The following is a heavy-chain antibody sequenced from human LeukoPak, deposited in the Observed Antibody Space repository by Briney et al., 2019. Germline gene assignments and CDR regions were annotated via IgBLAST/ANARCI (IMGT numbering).Heavy chain of an antibody. Sequence: PGGSLRLSCAASGFTVSSNYMSWVRQAPGKGLEWVSVIYSGGSTYYADSVKGRFTISRDNSKNTLYLQMNSLRAEDTAVYCCARDSIVVVPAAYYYYGMDVWGQGTTVTVSS. D-gene: IGHD2-2*01. CDR1: GFTVSSNY. CDR3: ARDSIVVVPAAYYYYGMDV. J-gene: IGHJ6*02. V-gene: IGHV3-53*01. CDR2: IYSGGST.